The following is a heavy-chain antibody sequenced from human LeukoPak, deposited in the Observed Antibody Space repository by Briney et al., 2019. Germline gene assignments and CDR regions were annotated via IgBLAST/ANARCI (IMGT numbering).Heavy chain of an antibody. CDR1: GGSFSGYY. D-gene: IGHD6-19*01. J-gene: IGHJ4*02. CDR2: INHSGST. Sequence: SETLSLTCAVYGGSFSGYYWSWIRQPPGKGLEWIGEINHSGSTNYNPSLKSRVTISVDTSKNQFSPKLSSVTAADTAVYYCAVSSGWYSRWHYWGQGTLVTVSS. CDR3: AVSSGWYSRWHY. V-gene: IGHV4-34*01.